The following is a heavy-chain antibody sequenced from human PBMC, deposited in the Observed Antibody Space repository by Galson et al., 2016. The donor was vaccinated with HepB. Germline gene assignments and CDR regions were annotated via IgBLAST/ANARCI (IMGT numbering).Heavy chain of an antibody. CDR1: GYTFTSYD. D-gene: IGHD2-8*01. CDR2: MNPNSGTT. J-gene: IGHJ4*02. CDR3: ARSPRGTKFDS. V-gene: IGHV1-8*01. Sequence: SVKVSCKASGYTFTSYDINWVRQATGQGLEWMGWMNPNSGTTGYAQKFQGRVTMTINTSISTAYMELSSLRSEDTAMYYCARSPRGTKFDSWGQGTLVTVSS.